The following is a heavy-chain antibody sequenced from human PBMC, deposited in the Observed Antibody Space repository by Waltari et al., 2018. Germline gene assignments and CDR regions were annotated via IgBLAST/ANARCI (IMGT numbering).Heavy chain of an antibody. V-gene: IGHV1-58*01. J-gene: IGHJ4*02. Sequence: QMQLVQSGPEVKKPGTSVKVSCKASGFTFTSSAVQLVRPARGQRLEWIGWIVVGSGNTNYAQKFQERVTMTRDMSTSTAYMELSSLRSEDTAVYYCAADVSCSGGSCYSEFGYWGQGTLVTVSS. CDR2: IVVGSGNT. CDR1: GFTFTSSA. CDR3: AADVSCSGGSCYSEFGY. D-gene: IGHD2-15*01.